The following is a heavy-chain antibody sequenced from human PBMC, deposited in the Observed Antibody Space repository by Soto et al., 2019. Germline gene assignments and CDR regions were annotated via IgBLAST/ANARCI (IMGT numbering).Heavy chain of an antibody. CDR3: SHGYYQYFDS. J-gene: IGHJ4*02. CDR2: ISYGGTA. D-gene: IGHD5-18*01. Sequence: GGSLRLSCAASGFTFSDYPMHWVRQAPGKGLEWVAVISYGGTADYAAPVKGRFTISRDDSENTLYLQMNSLKTEDTAVYYCSHGYYQYFDSWGQGTLVTVSS. CDR1: GFTFSDYP. V-gene: IGHV3-15*01.